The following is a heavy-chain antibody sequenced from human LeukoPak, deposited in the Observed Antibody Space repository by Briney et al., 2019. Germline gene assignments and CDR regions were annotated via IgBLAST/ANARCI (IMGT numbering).Heavy chain of an antibody. Sequence: SGGSLRLSCAASGFTFSSYWMHWVRQAPGKGLEWVSGISRNSGSIDYADSVKGRFTISRDNAQNSLYLQMNSLRTEDTALYYCAKDIGPTVTSRFDYWGQGTLVTVSS. J-gene: IGHJ4*02. CDR2: ISRNSGSI. D-gene: IGHD4-17*01. CDR1: GFTFSSYW. CDR3: AKDIGPTVTSRFDY. V-gene: IGHV3-9*01.